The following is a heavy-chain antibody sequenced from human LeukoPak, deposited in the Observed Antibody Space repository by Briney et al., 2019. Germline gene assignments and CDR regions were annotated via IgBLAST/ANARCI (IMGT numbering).Heavy chain of an antibody. CDR1: GYTFTSYY. V-gene: IGHV1-46*01. Sequence: ASVKVSCKASGYTFTSYYMHWVRQAPGQGLGWMGIINPSGGSTSYAQKFQGRVTMTRDTSTSTVYMELSSLRSEDTAMYYCARDRDLRGYDRLNYYYYGMDVWGQGTTVTVSS. CDR3: ARDRDLRGYDRLNYYYYGMDV. D-gene: IGHD5-12*01. J-gene: IGHJ6*02. CDR2: INPSGGST.